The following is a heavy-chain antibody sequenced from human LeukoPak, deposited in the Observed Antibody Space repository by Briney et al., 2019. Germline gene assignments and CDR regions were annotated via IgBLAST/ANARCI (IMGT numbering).Heavy chain of an antibody. CDR1: GFTFNRYA. D-gene: IGHD3-10*01. CDR2: ISYDGSNK. V-gene: IGHV3-30-3*01. J-gene: IGHJ5*02. CDR3: ARDRTGYYGSGSYYMGWFDP. Sequence: GRSLRLSCAASGFTFNRYAMHWVRQAPGKGLEWVAVISYDGSNKYYADSVKGRFTISRDNSKNTLYLQMNSLRAEDTAVHYCARDRTGYYGSGSYYMGWFDPWGLGTLVTVSS.